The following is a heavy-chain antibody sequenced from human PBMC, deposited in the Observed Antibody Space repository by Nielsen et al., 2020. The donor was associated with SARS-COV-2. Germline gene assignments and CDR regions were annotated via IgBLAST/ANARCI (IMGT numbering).Heavy chain of an antibody. V-gene: IGHV3-33*01. CDR1: GFIFRTYG. J-gene: IGHJ2*01. D-gene: IGHD3-3*01. Sequence: GESLKISCVASGFIFRTYGMHWVSQAPGKGLELVSGIWYDGTNEQYADSMNGRFTISSDNSKNTLYLQMNSLRAEDTSVYYCARDPEGLFWYFDLWGRGTLVTVSS. CDR2: IWYDGTNE. CDR3: ARDPEGLFWYFDL.